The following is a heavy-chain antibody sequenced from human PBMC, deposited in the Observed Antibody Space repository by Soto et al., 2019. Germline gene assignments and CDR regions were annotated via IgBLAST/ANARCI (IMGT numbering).Heavy chain of an antibody. Sequence: EVQLLESGGGLQQPGGSLRLSCTGSGFTLGNYGMSWVRQAPGKGLEWVSGISPDGANTHYADSVKGRFTISRENSKNRLYLQMNSLRAEDTAVYYCASDLVGASDSYGLDVWGQGTPVTVSS. J-gene: IGHJ6*02. D-gene: IGHD1-26*01. CDR3: ASDLVGASDSYGLDV. CDR1: GFTLGNYG. V-gene: IGHV3-23*01. CDR2: ISPDGANT.